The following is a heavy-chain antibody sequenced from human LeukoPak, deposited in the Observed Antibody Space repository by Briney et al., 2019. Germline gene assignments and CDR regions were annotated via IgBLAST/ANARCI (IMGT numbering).Heavy chain of an antibody. CDR2: ISSSGSTI. CDR1: GFIFSSYT. Sequence: GGSLRLSCAASGFIFSSYTMRWVRQVPGKGLEWVSYISSSGSTIYYADSVKGRFTISRDNAKNSLYLQMNSLRAEDTAVYYCAREITGRDGYNWGQGTLVTVSS. V-gene: IGHV3-48*03. CDR3: AREITGRDGYN. D-gene: IGHD5-24*01. J-gene: IGHJ4*02.